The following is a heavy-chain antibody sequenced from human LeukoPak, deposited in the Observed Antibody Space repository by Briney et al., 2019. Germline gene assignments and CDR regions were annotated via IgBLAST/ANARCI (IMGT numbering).Heavy chain of an antibody. CDR1: GYTFTNYA. CDR2: INAGNGNT. CDR3: ARDEVGATMVREYYFDY. Sequence: ASVKVSCKASGYTFTNYAMHWVRQAPGQRLAWMGWINAGNGNTKYSQKFQGRVTITRDTSASTAYMELSSLRSEDTAVYYCARDEVGATMVREYYFDYWGQGTLVTVSS. J-gene: IGHJ4*02. V-gene: IGHV1-3*01. D-gene: IGHD1-26*01.